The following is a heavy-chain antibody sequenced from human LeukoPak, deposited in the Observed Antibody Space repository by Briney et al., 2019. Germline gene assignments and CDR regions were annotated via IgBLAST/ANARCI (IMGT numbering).Heavy chain of an antibody. D-gene: IGHD2-2*01. V-gene: IGHV3-21*01. CDR1: GFTFSSYT. J-gene: IGHJ4*02. Sequence: GGSLRLSCAASGFTFSSYTMNWVRQAPGKGLEWVSSISSSNTYIYYADSVKGRFTISRDNAKNSLYLQMNSLRAEDTAVYYCARSSASWHWGQGTLVTVSS. CDR3: ARSSASWH. CDR2: ISSSNTYI.